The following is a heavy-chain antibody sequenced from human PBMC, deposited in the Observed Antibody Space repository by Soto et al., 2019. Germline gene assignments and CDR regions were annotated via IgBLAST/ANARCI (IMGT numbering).Heavy chain of an antibody. D-gene: IGHD2-8*01. V-gene: IGHV4-30-4*01. CDR2: IYNGGPT. J-gene: IGHJ4*02. Sequence: SETLSLTCTVSGVSISNGDYYWNWIRQTPGKGLEWIGYIYNGGPTYYNPSLESRLSLSVDTSGNQFSLRLSPETAADTAIYYCARSLEYGIPFDKWGQGTLVTVSS. CDR1: GVSISNGDYY. CDR3: ARSLEYGIPFDK.